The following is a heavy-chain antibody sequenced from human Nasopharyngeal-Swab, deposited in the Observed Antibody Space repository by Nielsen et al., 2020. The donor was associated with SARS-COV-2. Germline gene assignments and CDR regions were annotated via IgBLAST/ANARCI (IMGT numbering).Heavy chain of an antibody. V-gene: IGHV4-39*01. D-gene: IGHD7-27*01. J-gene: IGHJ6*02. CDR1: GGSISSSSYY. CDR2: IYYSGST. Sequence: SETLSLTCTVSGGSISSSSYYWGWIRQPPGKGLEWIGYIYYSGSTYYNPSLKSRVTISVDTSKNQFSLKLSSVTAADTAVYYCARHFWGSGFFYYYGMDVWGQGTTVSVSS. CDR3: ARHFWGSGFFYYYGMDV.